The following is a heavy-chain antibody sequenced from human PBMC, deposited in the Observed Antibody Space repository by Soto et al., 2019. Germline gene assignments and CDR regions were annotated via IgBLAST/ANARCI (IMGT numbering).Heavy chain of an antibody. Sequence: GGSLRLSCAASGFTFSDYYMSWIRQAPGKGLEWVSYISSSGSTIYYADSVKGRFTISRDNAKNSLYLQMNSLRAEDTAVYYCARDKVGDCSSTSCLGPTYYYYYVDVWGKGTTVTVSS. CDR3: ARDKVGDCSSTSCLGPTYYYYYVDV. CDR1: GFTFSDYY. CDR2: ISSSGSTI. D-gene: IGHD2-2*01. J-gene: IGHJ6*03. V-gene: IGHV3-11*01.